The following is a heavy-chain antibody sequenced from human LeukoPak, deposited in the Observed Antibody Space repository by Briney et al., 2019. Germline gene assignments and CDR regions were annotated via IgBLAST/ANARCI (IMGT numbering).Heavy chain of an antibody. Sequence: PGGSLRLSCVASGFTFSNAWMSWVRQAPGKGLEWVGRIKRKTDGGTTDYAAPVKGRFSISRDDSKNTLYLQMNSLKIEDTGVYYCNTDLAQWLIRRQKPSTDFWGQGTLVTVSS. J-gene: IGHJ4*02. CDR1: GFTFSNAW. D-gene: IGHD6-19*01. V-gene: IGHV3-15*01. CDR3: NTDLAQWLIRRQKPSTDF. CDR2: IKRKTDGGTT.